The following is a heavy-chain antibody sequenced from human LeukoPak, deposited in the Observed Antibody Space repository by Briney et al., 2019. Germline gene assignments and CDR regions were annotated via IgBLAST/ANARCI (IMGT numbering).Heavy chain of an antibody. CDR3: ARRKYYYGSGSYRSSPYYFDY. V-gene: IGHV4-59*12. CDR1: GGSISSYY. D-gene: IGHD3-10*01. CDR2: IYYSGST. J-gene: IGHJ4*02. Sequence: PSETLSLTCTVSGGSISSYYWSWIRQPPGKGLEWIGYIYYSGSTNYNPSLKSRVTISVDTSKNQFSLKLSSVTAADTAVYYCARRKYYYGSGSYRSSPYYFDYWGQGTLVTVSS.